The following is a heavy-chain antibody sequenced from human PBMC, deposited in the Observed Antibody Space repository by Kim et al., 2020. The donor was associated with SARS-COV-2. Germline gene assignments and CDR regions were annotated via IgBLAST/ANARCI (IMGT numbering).Heavy chain of an antibody. J-gene: IGHJ4*02. CDR2: NPGNP. Sequence: NPGNPPYAQGFQGRFVFSLDTAVSTAYLQISSLKAEDTAVYYCARGRNFDYWGQGTLVTVSS. V-gene: IGHV7-4-1*02. CDR3: ARGRNFDY.